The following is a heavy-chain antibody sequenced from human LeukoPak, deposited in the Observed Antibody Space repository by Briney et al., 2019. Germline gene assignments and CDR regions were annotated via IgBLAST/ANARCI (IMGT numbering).Heavy chain of an antibody. CDR1: GFTFSNYA. J-gene: IGHJ4*02. Sequence: PGGSLRLSCAASGFTFSNYAMAWVRQAPGKGLEWVSAISGSRNNTYYEDSVKGRFTISRDNSKNTLYLQMNSLRAEDTAVYYCSKWGCSGVSCYPFDCWGQGTLVTVS. D-gene: IGHD2-15*01. CDR2: ISGSRNNT. V-gene: IGHV3-23*01. CDR3: SKWGCSGVSCYPFDC.